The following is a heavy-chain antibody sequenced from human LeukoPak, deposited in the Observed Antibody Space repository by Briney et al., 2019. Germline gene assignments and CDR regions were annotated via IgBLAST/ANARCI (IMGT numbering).Heavy chain of an antibody. V-gene: IGHV3-7*04. CDR1: GFTFSSYW. D-gene: IGHD3-10*01. J-gene: IGHJ4*02. CDR3: ARGWDPLLSMVRGAFDY. Sequence: RTGGSLRLSCAASGFTFSSYWTSSVRQAPGEGLGRVANIKQDGSEKYYVDSVKGRFTISRDNAKNSQYMQMNSLRAEDTAVYYCARGWDPLLSMVRGAFDYWGQGTLVTVSS. CDR2: IKQDGSEK.